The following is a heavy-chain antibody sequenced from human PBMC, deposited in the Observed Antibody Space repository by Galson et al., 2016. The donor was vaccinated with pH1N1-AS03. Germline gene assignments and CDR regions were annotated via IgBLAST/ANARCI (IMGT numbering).Heavy chain of an antibody. J-gene: IGHJ4*02. CDR2: VSYSGSA. CDR3: ARYANYYDSNANLPAFDN. V-gene: IGHV4-59*11. CDR1: GGSLSSHS. Sequence: SETLSLTCTVSGGSLSSHSWSWIRQPPGKRLEWIAFVSYSGSATYNPSLESRVTMSLDTSKRQISLKLRSVTTADTAIYYCARYANYYDSNANLPAFDNWGQGTLVTVSS. D-gene: IGHD3-22*01.